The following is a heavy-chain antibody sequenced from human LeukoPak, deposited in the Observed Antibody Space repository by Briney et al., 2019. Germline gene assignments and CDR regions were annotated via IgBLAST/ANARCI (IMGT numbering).Heavy chain of an antibody. J-gene: IGHJ4*02. D-gene: IGHD1-26*01. CDR2: IYHSGST. CDR1: GGSISSYY. Sequence: SETLSLTCTVSGGSISSYYWSWIRQPPGKGLEWIGYIYHSGSTYYNPSLKSRVTISVDRSKNQFSLKLSSVTAADTAVYYCARWSGSPEDYWGQGTLVTVSS. CDR3: ARWSGSPEDY. V-gene: IGHV4-59*12.